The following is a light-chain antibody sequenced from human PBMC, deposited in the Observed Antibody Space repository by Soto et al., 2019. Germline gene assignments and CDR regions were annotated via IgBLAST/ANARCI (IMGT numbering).Light chain of an antibody. CDR2: GAS. CDR1: QSVSNNY. J-gene: IGKJ4*01. CDR3: QQYHTWPIT. V-gene: IGKV3-20*01. Sequence: EIVLTQSPGTLSLSPGERATLSCRASQSVSNNYLAWYQQKPGQAPRLLIYGASNRATGIPDRFSGSGSGTDFTLTISSLQSEDCAIYYCQQYHTWPITFGGGTKVDIK.